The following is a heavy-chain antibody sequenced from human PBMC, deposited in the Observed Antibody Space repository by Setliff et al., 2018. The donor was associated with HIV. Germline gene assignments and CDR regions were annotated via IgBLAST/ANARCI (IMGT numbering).Heavy chain of an antibody. CDR2: IYSSGNT. V-gene: IGHV4-39*01. J-gene: IGHJ4*02. D-gene: IGHD6-19*01. CDR3: ARWVYNSAWSLDY. CDR1: GGPISSSSYY. Sequence: SETLSLTCSVSGGPISSSSYYWGWIRQPPGKGLEWVGNIYSSGNTYYNPSLKSRLTMSVDTSKNQLSLKLSSLTAADTAVYYCARWVYNSAWSLDYWGQGTLVTVSS.